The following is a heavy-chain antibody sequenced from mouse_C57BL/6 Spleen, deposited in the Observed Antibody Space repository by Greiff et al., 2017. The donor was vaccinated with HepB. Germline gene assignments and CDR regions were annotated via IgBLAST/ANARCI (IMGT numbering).Heavy chain of an antibody. J-gene: IGHJ3*01. CDR2: INPNNGGT. D-gene: IGHD2-5*01. Sequence: VQLQQSGPDLVKPGASLKIPCKASGYTFTDYNMDWVKQSHGKSLEWIGDINPNNGGTIYNQKFKGKATLTVDKSSSTAYMELRSLTSEDTAVYYCAGGSNSLAYWGQGTLVTVSA. CDR3: AGGSNSLAY. V-gene: IGHV1-18*01. CDR1: GYTFTDYN.